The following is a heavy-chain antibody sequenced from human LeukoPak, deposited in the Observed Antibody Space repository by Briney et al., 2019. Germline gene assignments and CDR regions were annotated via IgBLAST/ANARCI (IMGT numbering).Heavy chain of an antibody. J-gene: IGHJ3*02. Sequence: SQTLSLTCAVSGGSISSGGYSWSWIRQPPGKGLEWIVYIYHSGSTNYNPSLKSRVTISIDKSKKQFSLKLISVTAADTAIYYCARVGGMTTINNAAFDIWGQGTMVTVSS. CDR3: ARVGGMTTINNAAFDI. CDR1: GGSISSGGYS. CDR2: IYHSGST. V-gene: IGHV4-61*08. D-gene: IGHD4-4*01.